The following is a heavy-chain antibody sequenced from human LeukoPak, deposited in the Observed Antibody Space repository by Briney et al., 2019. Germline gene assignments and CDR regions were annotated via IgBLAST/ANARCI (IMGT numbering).Heavy chain of an antibody. Sequence: GGSLRLSCAASGFTFSSYAMSWVRQAPGKGLEWVSAISGSGGSTYYADSVKGRFTISRDNSKNTLYLQMNSLRAEDTAVYYCAKVGGGGYGGYDYWGYYFDYWGQGTLVTVSS. CDR2: ISGSGGST. CDR1: GFTFSSYA. D-gene: IGHD5-12*01. CDR3: AKVGGGGYGGYDYWGYYFDY. V-gene: IGHV3-23*01. J-gene: IGHJ4*02.